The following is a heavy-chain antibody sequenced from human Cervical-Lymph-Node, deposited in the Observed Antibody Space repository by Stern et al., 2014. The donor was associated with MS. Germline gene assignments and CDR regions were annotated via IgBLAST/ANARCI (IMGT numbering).Heavy chain of an antibody. Sequence: QVQLVGSGGGVAQPGRSLRLSCAASGFSFSTSGMDWVRQAPGKGLVWGAVIWYDGSNEDYVDSVKGRFTISRDNSKNALYLHMNSLRAEDTAVYYCARRFRSASFADYWGQGTLVTVSS. CDR3: ARRFRSASFADY. V-gene: IGHV3-33*01. CDR2: IWYDGSNE. D-gene: IGHD3-3*01. CDR1: GFSFSTSG. J-gene: IGHJ4*01.